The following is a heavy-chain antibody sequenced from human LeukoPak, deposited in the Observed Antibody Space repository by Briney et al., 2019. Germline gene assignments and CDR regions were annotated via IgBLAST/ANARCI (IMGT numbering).Heavy chain of an antibody. V-gene: IGHV3-7*01. CDR1: GFTFSSYW. Sequence: PGGSLRLSCAASGFTFSSYWVSWVRQAPGKGLEWVANIKQDGSEKYYVDSVKGRFTISRDNAKNSLYLQMNSLRAEDTAVYYCARAAVAGTFDYWGQGTLVTVSS. CDR3: ARAAVAGTFDY. D-gene: IGHD6-19*01. CDR2: IKQDGSEK. J-gene: IGHJ4*02.